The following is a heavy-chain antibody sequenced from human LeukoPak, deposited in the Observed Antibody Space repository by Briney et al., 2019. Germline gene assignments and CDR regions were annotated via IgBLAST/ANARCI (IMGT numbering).Heavy chain of an antibody. CDR1: GFTFSDYS. D-gene: IGHD4-17*01. Sequence: GGSLRLSCAASGFTFSDYSMSWVRQAPGKGLEWISYISSSSNSIYYSDSVKGRFTISRDNAKNSLYLQMNSLRAEDTAVYYCARETSENDYGDSWAFDYWGQGTLVTVSS. J-gene: IGHJ4*02. CDR3: ARETSENDYGDSWAFDY. CDR2: ISSSSNSI. V-gene: IGHV3-48*01.